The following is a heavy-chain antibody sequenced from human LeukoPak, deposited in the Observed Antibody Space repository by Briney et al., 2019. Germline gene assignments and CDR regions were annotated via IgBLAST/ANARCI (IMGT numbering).Heavy chain of an antibody. V-gene: IGHV3-23*01. CDR1: GFTFSSYA. D-gene: IGHD3-22*01. CDR3: ATSTHSYYYDSSGYLGDY. CDR2: IRGNGGAT. Sequence: GGSLRLSCAASGFTFSSYAMSWVRQAPGKGLEWVSAIRGNGGATYYADSVKGRFTIFRDNSKKTLYLQMNSLRAEDTAVYYCATSTHSYYYDSSGYLGDYWGQGTLVTVSS. J-gene: IGHJ4*02.